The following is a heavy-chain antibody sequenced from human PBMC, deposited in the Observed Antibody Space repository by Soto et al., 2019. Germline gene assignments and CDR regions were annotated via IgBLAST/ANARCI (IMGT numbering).Heavy chain of an antibody. CDR3: ARDKWYLQDIVIMAYDRGSYYYYGMDV. V-gene: IGHV1-69*13. CDR1: GVTFSSYA. CDR2: IVPIFGTA. J-gene: IGHJ6*02. D-gene: IGHD2-8*01. Sequence: SVKVSCKASGVTFSSYAISWVRQAPGQGLEWMGGIVPIFGTANYAQKFQGRVTITADESTSTAYMELSSLRSEDTAVYYCARDKWYLQDIVIMAYDRGSYYYYGMDVSRQGTTVTVSS.